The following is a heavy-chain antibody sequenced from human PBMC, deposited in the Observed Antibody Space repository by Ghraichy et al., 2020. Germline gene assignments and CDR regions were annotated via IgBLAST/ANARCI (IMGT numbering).Heavy chain of an antibody. CDR2: INSDGSST. V-gene: IGHV3-74*01. CDR3: ARVRHYYDSSGYSNDAFDI. D-gene: IGHD3-22*01. CDR1: GFTFSSYW. J-gene: IGHJ3*02. Sequence: GALRLSCAASGFTFSSYWMHWVRQAPGKGLVWVSRINSDGSSTSYADSVKGRFTISRDNAKNTLYLQMNSLRAEDTAVYYCARVRHYYDSSGYSNDAFDIWGQGTMVTVSS.